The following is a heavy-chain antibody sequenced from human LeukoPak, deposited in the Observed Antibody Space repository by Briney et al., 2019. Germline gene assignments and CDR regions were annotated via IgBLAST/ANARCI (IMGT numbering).Heavy chain of an antibody. V-gene: IGHV4-4*07. J-gene: IGHJ5*02. Sequence: SETLSLTCTVSGGSISSYYWSWIRQPAGKGLEWIGRIYTSGSTNYNPSLKSRVTMSVDTSKNQFSLKLSSVTAADTAVYYCARLIGNSGSQNWFDPWGQGTLVTVSS. CDR3: ARLIGNSGSQNWFDP. CDR1: GGSISSYY. CDR2: IYTSGST. D-gene: IGHD1-26*01.